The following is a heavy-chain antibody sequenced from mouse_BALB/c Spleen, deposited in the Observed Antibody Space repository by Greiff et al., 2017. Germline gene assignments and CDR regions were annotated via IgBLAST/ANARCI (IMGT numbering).Heavy chain of an antibody. CDR2: LWGDGST. CDR3: ARDRDYYAMDY. V-gene: IGHV2-6-7*01. J-gene: IGHJ4*01. CDR1: GFSLTGYG. Sequence: VQRVESGPGLVAPSQSLSITCTVPGFSLTGYGVNWVRQPPGKGLEWLGMLWGDGSTDYNSALKSRLSISKDNSKSQVFLKMNSLQTDDTARYYCARDRDYYAMDYWGQGTSVTVSS.